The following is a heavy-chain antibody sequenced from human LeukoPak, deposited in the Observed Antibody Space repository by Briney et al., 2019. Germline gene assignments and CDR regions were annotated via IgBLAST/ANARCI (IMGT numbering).Heavy chain of an antibody. Sequence: GGSLRLSCAASGFTVNSNYMNWVRQAPGKGLEWVSVVYSDDTTYYADSVKGRFTISRDNSKNTLYLQMNSQRAEDTAVYYCARGGGYYAIDYWGQGTLVTVSS. CDR2: VYSDDTT. CDR1: GFTVNSNY. J-gene: IGHJ4*02. CDR3: ARGGGYYAIDY. V-gene: IGHV3-53*01. D-gene: IGHD1-26*01.